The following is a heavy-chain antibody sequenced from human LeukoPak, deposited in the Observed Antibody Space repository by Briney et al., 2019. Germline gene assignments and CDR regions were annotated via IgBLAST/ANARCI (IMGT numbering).Heavy chain of an antibody. V-gene: IGHV1-18*01. CDR2: ISAYNGNT. CDR3: ARVYYDFWSGYFRADYYGMDV. D-gene: IGHD3-3*01. CDR1: GYTFTSYG. Sequence: ASVKVSCKASGYTFTSYGISWVRQAPGQGLEWMGWISAYNGNTNYAQKLQGRVTMTTDTSTSTAYMELRSLRSDDTAVYYCARVYYDFWSGYFRADYYGMDVWGQGTTVTVSS. J-gene: IGHJ6*02.